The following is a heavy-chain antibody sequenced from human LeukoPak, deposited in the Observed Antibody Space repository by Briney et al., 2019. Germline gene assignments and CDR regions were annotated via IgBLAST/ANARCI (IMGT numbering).Heavy chain of an antibody. V-gene: IGHV3-43*01. J-gene: IGHJ4*01. D-gene: IGHD6-13*01. CDR2: INWDGGST. Sequence: GGSLRLSCAASGFNFDDYTMHWVRQIPGKSLEWVSLINWDGGSTFYADSVKGRFTISRDTRKNFLYLQMISLRTEDTALYYCARDLGKVIAAAGTSGFDSWGRGTLVTVSS. CDR1: GFNFDDYT. CDR3: ARDLGKVIAAAGTSGFDS.